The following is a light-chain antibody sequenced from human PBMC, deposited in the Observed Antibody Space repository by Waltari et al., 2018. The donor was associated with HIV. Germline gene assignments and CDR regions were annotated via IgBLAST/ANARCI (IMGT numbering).Light chain of an antibody. CDR1: ALPKQY. J-gene: IGLJ3*02. Sequence: SYELTQPPSVSVSPGQTARITCSGDALPKQYAYWYQQRPGQAPVLVIYKDTERPSGSPDRFSGSSSGTTATLTIIGVQAQDEADYHCQSADSNASLWVFGGGTKLTVL. CDR3: QSADSNASLWV. V-gene: IGLV3-25*03. CDR2: KDT.